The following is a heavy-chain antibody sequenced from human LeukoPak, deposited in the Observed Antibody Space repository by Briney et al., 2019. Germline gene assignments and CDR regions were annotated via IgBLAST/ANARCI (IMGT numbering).Heavy chain of an antibody. J-gene: IGHJ6*04. CDR3: ARERAAAYYYYGMDV. Sequence: PSQTLSLTCTVSGGSISSGGYYWSWVRQHPGKGLEWIGYIYYSGSTYYNPSLKSRVTISVDTSKNQFSLKLSSVTAADTAVYYCARERAAAYYYYGMDVWGKGTTVTVSS. D-gene: IGHD2-15*01. CDR1: GGSISSGGYY. V-gene: IGHV4-31*03. CDR2: IYYSGST.